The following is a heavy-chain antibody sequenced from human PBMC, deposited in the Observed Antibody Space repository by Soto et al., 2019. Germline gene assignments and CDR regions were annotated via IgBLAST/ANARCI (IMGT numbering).Heavy chain of an antibody. Sequence: SETLSLTCTVSGGSISSGGYYWSWIRHHPGKGLEWIGYIYYSGSTYYNPSLKSRVAISVDTSKNQFSLKLSSVTAADTAVYYCARADYDFWSGYSKNFDYRGQGTLVTVSS. D-gene: IGHD3-3*01. J-gene: IGHJ4*02. CDR1: GGSISSGGYY. V-gene: IGHV4-31*03. CDR2: IYYSGST. CDR3: ARADYDFWSGYSKNFDY.